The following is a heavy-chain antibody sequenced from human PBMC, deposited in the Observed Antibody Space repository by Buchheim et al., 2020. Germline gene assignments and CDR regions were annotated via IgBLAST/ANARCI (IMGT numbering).Heavy chain of an antibody. J-gene: IGHJ3*02. V-gene: IGHV3-72*01. CDR2: SKNKGDNYVA. D-gene: IGHD2-2*01. CDR3: VRDSMAYAFDT. CDR1: GFRFSDHH. Sequence: EVQLVESGGGLVQPGGSLRLSCVASGFRFSDHHMDWVRQAPGKGLECVARSKNKGDNYVAEYVASVEGRFTISRDESKNSLYLQMNSLKSEDTAVYYCVRDSMAYAFDTWGQGT.